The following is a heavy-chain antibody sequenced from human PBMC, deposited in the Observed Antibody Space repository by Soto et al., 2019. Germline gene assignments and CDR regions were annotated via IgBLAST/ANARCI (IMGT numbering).Heavy chain of an antibody. J-gene: IGHJ6*02. Sequence: PSETLSLTCAVYGGSFSGYYWSWIRQPPGKGLEWIGEINHSGSTNYNPSLKSRVTISVDTSKNQFSLKLSSVTAADTAVYYCARGPSQLRHYYGMDVWGQGTTVTVSS. D-gene: IGHD2-2*01. V-gene: IGHV4-34*01. CDR1: GGSFSGYY. CDR3: ARGPSQLRHYYGMDV. CDR2: INHSGST.